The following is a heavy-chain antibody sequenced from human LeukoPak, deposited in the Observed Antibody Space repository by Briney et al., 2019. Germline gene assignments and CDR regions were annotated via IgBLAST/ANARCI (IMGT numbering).Heavy chain of an antibody. CDR3: ARRRDSGSLQHFDY. CDR1: GFTFSDYY. D-gene: IGHD1-26*01. J-gene: IGHJ4*02. CDR2: ISSSGTTI. V-gene: IGHV3-11*01. Sequence: GGSLRLSCAASGFTFSDYYISWIRQAPGKGLEWVSYISSSGTTIYYADSVKGRFTISRDNAKNSLYLQMNSLRAEDTAVYYCARRRDSGSLQHFDYWGQGTLVTVSS.